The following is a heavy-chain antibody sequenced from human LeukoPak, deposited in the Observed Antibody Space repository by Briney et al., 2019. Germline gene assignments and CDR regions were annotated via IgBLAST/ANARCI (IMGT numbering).Heavy chain of an antibody. Sequence: SETLSLTCTVSGGSISSYYWSWIRQPPGKGLEWIGYIYYSGSTNYNPSLKSRVTISVDTSKNQFSLKLSSVTAADTAVYYCARSYGSSGYYYGFGYWGQGTLVTVSS. CDR3: ARSYGSSGYYYGFGY. CDR2: IYYSGST. V-gene: IGHV4-59*08. CDR1: GGSISSYY. D-gene: IGHD3-22*01. J-gene: IGHJ4*02.